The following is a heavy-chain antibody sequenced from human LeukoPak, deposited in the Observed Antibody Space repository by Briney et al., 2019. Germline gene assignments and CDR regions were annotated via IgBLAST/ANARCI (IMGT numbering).Heavy chain of an antibody. CDR2: IYYSGST. D-gene: IGHD3-9*01. CDR3: AGGLDDILTGPNWFDP. V-gene: IGHV4-59*01. CDR1: GGSISSYY. Sequence: PSETLSLTCTVSGGSISSYYWSWIRQPPGKGLEWIGYIYYSGSTNYNPSLKSRVTISVDTSKNQFSLKLSSVTAADTAVYYCAGGLDDILTGPNWFDPWGQGTLVTVSS. J-gene: IGHJ5*02.